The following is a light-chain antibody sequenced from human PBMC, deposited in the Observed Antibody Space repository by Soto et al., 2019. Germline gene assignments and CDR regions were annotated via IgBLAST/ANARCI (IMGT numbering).Light chain of an antibody. CDR2: AAS. V-gene: IGKV3-20*01. J-gene: IGKJ2*01. Sequence: DMVLTQSPGTLSLSPGERATLSCRASRSFASSYLGWYQQKPGQAPRLLLYAASKRATGIPDRFSGSGSGTDFTLTINRLEPEDSAVYYCQQYGSSPPYTFGQ. CDR1: RSFASSY. CDR3: QQYGSSPPYT.